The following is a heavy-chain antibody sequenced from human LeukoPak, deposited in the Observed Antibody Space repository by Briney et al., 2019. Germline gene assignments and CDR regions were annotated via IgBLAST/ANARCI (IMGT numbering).Heavy chain of an antibody. J-gene: IGHJ4*02. CDR3: AKGLGFLPQFDY. D-gene: IGHD7-27*01. CDR2: ISDRGDTT. CDR1: GFTFHTEA. Sequence: SGGSLRLSCAVSGFTFHTEAMTWVRQGPGKGLEWVSTISDRGDTTYYTDSVKGRFTISRDNSKNTVYLRMNSLRAEDTALYYCAKGLGFLPQFDYWGQGTLVAVSS. V-gene: IGHV3-23*01.